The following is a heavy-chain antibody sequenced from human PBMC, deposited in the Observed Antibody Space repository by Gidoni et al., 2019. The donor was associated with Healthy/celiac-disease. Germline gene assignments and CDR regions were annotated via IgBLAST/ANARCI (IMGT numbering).Heavy chain of an antibody. CDR1: GGSISSSSYY. J-gene: IGHJ4*02. D-gene: IGHD3-22*01. V-gene: IGHV4-39*01. CDR2: IYYSGST. CDR3: ARQPAMYYYDNSGYYDY. Sequence: QLQLQESGPGLVKPSETLSLTCTVSGGSISSSSYYWGWIRQPPGKGLEGIGSIYYSGSTYYNPSLKSRVTISVDTSKNQFSLKLSSVTAADTAVYYCARQPAMYYYDNSGYYDYWGQGTLVTVSS.